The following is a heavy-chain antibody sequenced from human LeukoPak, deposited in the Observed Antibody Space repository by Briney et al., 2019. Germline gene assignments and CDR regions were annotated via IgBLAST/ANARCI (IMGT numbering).Heavy chain of an antibody. V-gene: IGHV3-73*01. CDR2: IRSRADNYAT. D-gene: IGHD2-21*02. Sequence: GGSLRLSCAAFGFTFSGSVMHWVRQASGKGLEWVGRIRSRADNYATAYAASVRGRFTISRDDSKNTAFLQMNSLKTEDTAVYYSTRLWGDCGGDCYYHDYWGQGTLVTVSS. CDR1: GFTFSGSV. J-gene: IGHJ4*02. CDR3: TRLWGDCGGDCYYHDY.